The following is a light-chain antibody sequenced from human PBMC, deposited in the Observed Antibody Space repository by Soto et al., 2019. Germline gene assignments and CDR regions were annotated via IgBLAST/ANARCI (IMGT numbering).Light chain of an antibody. Sequence: ILLTQSQGTLSLSPGERSTLYCRASQSVSSYLAWYQTKPGQAPRLLIYDASNRATGIPDRFSGSGSGTDFTLTISRLEPEDFAVYYCQQYGSSPRTCGQGTKVDIK. V-gene: IGKV3-20*01. J-gene: IGKJ1*01. CDR3: QQYGSSPRT. CDR1: QSVSSY. CDR2: DAS.